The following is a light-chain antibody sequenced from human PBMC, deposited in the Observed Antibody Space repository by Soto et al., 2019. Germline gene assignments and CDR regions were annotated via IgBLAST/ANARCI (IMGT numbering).Light chain of an antibody. CDR2: DAS. V-gene: IGKV1-5*01. CDR1: QSISTW. CDR3: QHYFRYPWT. Sequence: DIQVTQSPSSLSASVGDRVNITCRASQSISTWLAWYQQQPGRAPRLLIYDASTLQSGVPATFSGSGSGTEFTLTISILQPDDVSSYYCQHYFRYPWTFGQGTKV. J-gene: IGKJ1*01.